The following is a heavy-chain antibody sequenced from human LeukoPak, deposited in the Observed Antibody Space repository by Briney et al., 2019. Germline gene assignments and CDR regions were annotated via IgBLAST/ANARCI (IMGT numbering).Heavy chain of an antibody. CDR3: ARDYRLLGRNWFDP. V-gene: IGHV3-23*01. D-gene: IGHD2-21*02. Sequence: GGSLRLSCAASGFTFSSHGMNWVRQAPGKGLEWVSGITGGGTTYYADSVKGRFTISRDNSKNTLYLQMNSLRAEDTAVYYCARDYRLLGRNWFDPWGQGTLVTVSS. CDR1: GFTFSSHG. CDR2: ITGGGTT. J-gene: IGHJ5*02.